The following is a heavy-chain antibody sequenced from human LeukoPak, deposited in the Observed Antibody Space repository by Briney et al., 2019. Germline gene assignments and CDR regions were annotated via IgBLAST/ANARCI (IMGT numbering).Heavy chain of an antibody. CDR2: INHSGST. CDR1: GGSFSCYY. Sequence: SETLSLTCAVYGGSFSCYYWSWIRPPPGKGLEWIGEINHSGSTNYNPALRRRVTISVDTSKNQFSLKLSSVTAADTAVYYCARGHRYFAYWGQGTLVTVSS. D-gene: IGHD3-9*01. J-gene: IGHJ4*02. V-gene: IGHV4-34*01. CDR3: ARGHRYFAY.